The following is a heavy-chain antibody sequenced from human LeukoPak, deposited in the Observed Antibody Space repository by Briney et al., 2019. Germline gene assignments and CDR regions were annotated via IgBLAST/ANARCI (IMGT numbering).Heavy chain of an antibody. Sequence: GRSLRLSCAASGFTFDDYAMHWVRQAPGKGLEWVSGISWNSGSIGYADSVKGRFTISRDNAKNSLYLQMNSLRSEDTALYYCATDRDFDSWGQGTLVTVSS. V-gene: IGHV3-9*01. J-gene: IGHJ4*02. CDR1: GFTFDDYA. CDR2: ISWNSGSI. CDR3: ATDRDFDS.